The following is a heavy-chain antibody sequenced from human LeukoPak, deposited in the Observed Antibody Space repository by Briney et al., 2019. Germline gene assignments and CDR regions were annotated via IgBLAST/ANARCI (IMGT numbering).Heavy chain of an antibody. CDR2: ISGSGGST. J-gene: IGHJ4*02. CDR1: GFTFSSYA. Sequence: PGGSLRLSCAASGFTFSSYAMSWVRQAPGKGLEWVSAISGSGGSTYYADSVKGRFTISRVNSKNTLYLQMNSLRAEDTAVYYCAKPSPGTGDILTGYLSYWGQGTLVTVSS. CDR3: AKPSPGTGDILTGYLSY. V-gene: IGHV3-23*01. D-gene: IGHD3-9*01.